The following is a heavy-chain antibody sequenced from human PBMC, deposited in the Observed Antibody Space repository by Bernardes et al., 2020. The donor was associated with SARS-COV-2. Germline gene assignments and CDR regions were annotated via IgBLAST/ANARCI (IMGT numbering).Heavy chain of an antibody. V-gene: IGHV4-39*01. J-gene: IGHJ4*02. CDR1: SGSITSVSAY. D-gene: IGHD3-16*01. Sequence: SETLSLASILASGSITSVSAYWGWLLHPGVTGLQWACRLSSSRTTYYDPSPESRLTLSGDMSKNQFSLKLKAVTAADTAVYFCARHFLGAAYSRDYWGQGTLGTVSS. CDR3: ARHFLGAAYSRDY. CDR2: LSSSRTT.